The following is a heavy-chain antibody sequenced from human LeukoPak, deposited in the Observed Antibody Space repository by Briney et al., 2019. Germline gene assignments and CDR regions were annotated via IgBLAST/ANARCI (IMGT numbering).Heavy chain of an antibody. CDR2: ISYDGSNK. CDR3: AKGDVLGYCSSTSCYADY. D-gene: IGHD2-2*01. J-gene: IGHJ4*02. CDR1: GFTFSRYG. Sequence: PGGSLRLSCAASGFTFSRYGMRWVRQAPGKGLEWVAVISYDGSNKYYADSVKGRFTISRDNSKNTLYLQMNSLRAEDTAVYYCAKGDVLGYCSSTSCYADYWGQGTLVTVSS. V-gene: IGHV3-30*18.